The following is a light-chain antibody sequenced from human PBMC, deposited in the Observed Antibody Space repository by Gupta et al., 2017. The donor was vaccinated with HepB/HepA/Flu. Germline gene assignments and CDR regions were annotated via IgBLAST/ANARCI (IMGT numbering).Light chain of an antibody. CDR3: SYYTSRSTLDVV. V-gene: IGLV2-14*01. CDR1: SSDVGGYNY. Sequence: QSALTQPASVSGSPGQSSTISCTGTSSDVGGYNYVSWYQQHPGNAPNLMIYDVSNRPSGVSNRFSGSKSGNTASLTISXLXDEDEAXYYCSYYTSRSTLDVVFGGGTKLTVL. J-gene: IGLJ2*01. CDR2: DVS.